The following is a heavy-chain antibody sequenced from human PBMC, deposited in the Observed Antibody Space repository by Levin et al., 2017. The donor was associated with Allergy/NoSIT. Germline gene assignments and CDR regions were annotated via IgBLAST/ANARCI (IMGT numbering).Heavy chain of an antibody. D-gene: IGHD3-10*01. CDR3: ARGPVLLWFGSLPDYGMDV. CDR1: GGSISSGDYY. Sequence: SQTLSLTCTVSGGSISSGDYYWSWIRQPPGKGLEWIGYIYYSGSTYYNPSLKSRVTISVDTSKNQFSLKLSSVTAADTAVYYCARGPVLLWFGSLPDYGMDVWGQGTTVTVSS. J-gene: IGHJ6*02. CDR2: IYYSGST. V-gene: IGHV4-30-4*01.